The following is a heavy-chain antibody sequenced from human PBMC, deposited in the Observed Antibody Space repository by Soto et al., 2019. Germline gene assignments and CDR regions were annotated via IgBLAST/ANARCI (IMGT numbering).Heavy chain of an antibody. CDR1: GGSISSGVYY. Sequence: TLSLTCTVSGGSISSGVYYWSWIRQHPGKVLDLIGYIYYSGITYYXXSLKSRVXXSLDTSKNQFXLKLSXLTAADTAVYYCARWYSSRLDYWRQGTLVTVSS. CDR3: ARWYSSRLDY. J-gene: IGHJ4*02. V-gene: IGHV4-31*03. CDR2: IYYSGIT. D-gene: IGHD6-13*01.